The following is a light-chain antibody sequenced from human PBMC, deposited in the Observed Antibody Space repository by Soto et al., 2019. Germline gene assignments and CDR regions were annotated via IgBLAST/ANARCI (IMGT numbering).Light chain of an antibody. CDR1: QGIGVY. J-gene: IGKJ4*01. CDR3: QKYNSAPLT. Sequence: DIQMTQSPSSLSASLGDRVTITCRASQGIGVYLAWFQQKPGKVHRLLIYAASALQSGVPSRFSGGGSGTDFTLTINSLQPEYVATYYCQKYNSAPLTFGGGNKVEIK. CDR2: AAS. V-gene: IGKV1-27*01.